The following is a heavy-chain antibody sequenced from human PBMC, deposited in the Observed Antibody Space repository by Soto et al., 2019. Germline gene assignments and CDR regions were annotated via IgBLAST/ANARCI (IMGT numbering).Heavy chain of an antibody. V-gene: IGHV1-46*01. D-gene: IGHD2-21*02. J-gene: IGHJ4*02. Sequence: QVQLMQSGAEVKKPGASVKVSCKASGDTFTDYYIHWVWQAPGQGLEWMGTVNPSGGHTIYAQHFLGRVTMTRDTSTSTLYMELTSLTSDDTAIYYCARGGHVVVVTAALDYWGQGTLVTVSS. CDR3: ARGGHVVVVTAALDY. CDR2: VNPSGGHT. CDR1: GDTFTDYY.